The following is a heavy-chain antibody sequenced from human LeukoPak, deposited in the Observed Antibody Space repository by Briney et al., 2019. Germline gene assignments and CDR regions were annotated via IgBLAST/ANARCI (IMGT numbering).Heavy chain of an antibody. V-gene: IGHV3-30*18. CDR3: EKILRGKSGSPRGGKKFDY. CDR2: ISYDGSNK. D-gene: IGHD3-9*01. CDR1: GFTFSIYG. J-gene: IGHJ4*02. Sequence: GGSLRLSCAASGFTFSIYGMHWVRQAPGKGLEWVAVISYDGSNKYYADSVKGRFTISRDNSKNTLYLQMNSLRAEDTAVYYCEKILRGKSGSPRGGKKFDYWGREPLVTVSS.